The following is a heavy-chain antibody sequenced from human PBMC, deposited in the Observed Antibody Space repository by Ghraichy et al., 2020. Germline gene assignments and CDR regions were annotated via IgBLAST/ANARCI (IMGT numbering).Heavy chain of an antibody. J-gene: IGHJ4*02. D-gene: IGHD2-15*01. CDR2: IYTSGNP. CDR3: ARVSRYCSGGDCYSDGVLDY. V-gene: IGHV4-4*07. CDR1: GDSISSYY. Sequence: SQTLSLTCTVSGDSISSYYWSWIRQSAGKGLEWIGRIYTSGNPDYNPSLKSRVTMSVDTSKNQFFLKLSSVTAADMAVYFCARVSRYCSGGDCYSDGVLDYWGQGTLVTVSS.